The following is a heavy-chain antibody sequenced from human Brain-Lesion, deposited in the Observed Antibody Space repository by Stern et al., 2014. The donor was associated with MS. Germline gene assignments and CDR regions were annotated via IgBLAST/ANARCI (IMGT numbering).Heavy chain of an antibody. Sequence: QVQLQESGPGLVKPSETLSLTCTVAGGSVSSTSYAWAWIRQPPGKGLEWIGTLYYSGDTYYSPSLKSRLTISLDTFKNQFSLQLRSVTAADTAVYYCAGEEDIRYCSGGSCTGNWFDPWGQGTLVTVSS. CDR1: GGSVSSTSYA. V-gene: IGHV4-39*01. J-gene: IGHJ5*02. D-gene: IGHD2-15*01. CDR2: LYYSGDT. CDR3: AGEEDIRYCSGGSCTGNWFDP.